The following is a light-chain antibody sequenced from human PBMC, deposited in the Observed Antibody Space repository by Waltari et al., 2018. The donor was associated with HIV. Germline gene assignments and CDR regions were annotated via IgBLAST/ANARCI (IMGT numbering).Light chain of an antibody. V-gene: IGLV3-25*03. Sequence: QPPSVSVSPGQTARITCSGDVLPNQYTFWYQQKSGQAPVLVVYKDSERPAGIPERFSGSSSGTTVTLFIDGVQAEDEADYYCQAADSSGSNFVFGTGTKVTVL. CDR3: QAADSSGSNFV. CDR1: VLPNQY. J-gene: IGLJ1*01. CDR2: KDS.